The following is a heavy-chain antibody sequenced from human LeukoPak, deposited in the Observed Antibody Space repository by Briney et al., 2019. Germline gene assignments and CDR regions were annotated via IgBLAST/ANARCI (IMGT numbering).Heavy chain of an antibody. V-gene: IGHV1-18*01. J-gene: IGHJ3*02. CDR1: GYTFTSYG. CDR3: ARVTYYYDSSGYYYDGAFDI. Sequence: ASVKVSCKASGYTFTSYGISWVRQAPGQGLEWMGWISAYNGNTNYAQKLQGRVTMTTDPSTRTAYMELRSLRSDDTAVYYCARVTYYYDSSGYYYDGAFDIWGQGTMVTVSS. D-gene: IGHD3-22*01. CDR2: ISAYNGNT.